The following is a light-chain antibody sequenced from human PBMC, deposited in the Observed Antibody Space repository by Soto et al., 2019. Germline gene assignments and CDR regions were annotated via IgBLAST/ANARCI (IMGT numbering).Light chain of an antibody. J-gene: IGKJ4*01. CDR3: QQYDNIPLT. CDR1: QDISDY. Sequence: DFQMTQSPSSLSASVGDRVTITCQASQDISDYLNWYQQKPGAAPKLLIYDASNLQAGVPSRFSGSGSGTEFTFTISSMQTEDVAKYYCQQYDNIPLTFGGGTKVDIK. V-gene: IGKV1-33*01. CDR2: DAS.